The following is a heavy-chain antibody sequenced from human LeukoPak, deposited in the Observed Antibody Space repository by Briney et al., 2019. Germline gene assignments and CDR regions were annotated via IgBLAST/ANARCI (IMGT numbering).Heavy chain of an antibody. V-gene: IGHV3-7*01. CDR2: VNQDGTQK. CDR3: VRDVSSGWAFDY. D-gene: IGHD6-19*01. J-gene: IGHJ4*02. Sequence: GGSLRLSCSSSGFTFNKYWMSWLRQLPGQGLEWVANVNQDGTQKYYVDSVKGRFTNSRDNARNLLYLQMNSLRAEDTAVYYCVRDVSSGWAFDYWGQGTLVTVSS. CDR1: GFTFNKYW.